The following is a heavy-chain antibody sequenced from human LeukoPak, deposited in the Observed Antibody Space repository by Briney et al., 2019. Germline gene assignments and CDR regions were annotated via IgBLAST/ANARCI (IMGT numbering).Heavy chain of an antibody. V-gene: IGHV3-74*01. CDR2: INSDGSST. J-gene: IGHJ6*03. Sequence: PGGSLRLSCAASGFTFSSYWMHWVRQAPGKGLVWVSRINSDGSSTSYADSVKGRFTISRDNAKNTLYLQMNSLRAEDTAVYYCARDFEYCSSTSCPYYYYYMDVCGKGTTVTVPS. CDR1: GFTFSSYW. D-gene: IGHD2-2*01. CDR3: ARDFEYCSSTSCPYYYYYMDV.